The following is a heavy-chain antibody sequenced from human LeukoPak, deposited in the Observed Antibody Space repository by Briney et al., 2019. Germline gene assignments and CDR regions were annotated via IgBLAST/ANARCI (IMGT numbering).Heavy chain of an antibody. V-gene: IGHV1-18*01. CDR1: GFTFSTSA. CDR3: ARVPRIGQWLPGGY. J-gene: IGHJ4*02. Sequence: GTSVKVSCKASGFTFSTSAVQWVRQARGQRLEWMGWIVAYNGNTNYAQKLQGRVTMTTDTSTSTAYMELRSLRSDDTAVYYCARVPRIGQWLPGGYWGQGTLVTVSS. D-gene: IGHD6-19*01. CDR2: IVAYNGNT.